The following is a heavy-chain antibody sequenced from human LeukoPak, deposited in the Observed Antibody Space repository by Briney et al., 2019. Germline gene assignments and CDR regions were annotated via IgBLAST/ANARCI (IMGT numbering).Heavy chain of an antibody. V-gene: IGHV4-59*01. CDR2: IYYSGST. Sequence: SETLSLTCSVSGGSISSYYWNWIRQPPGKGLEWIGYIYYSGSTNYNPSLKSRVTISVDTSKNQFSLKLTSVTAADTAVYYCARANVVTASDYWGQGTLVTVSS. D-gene: IGHD2-21*02. CDR1: GGSISSYY. J-gene: IGHJ4*02. CDR3: ARANVVTASDY.